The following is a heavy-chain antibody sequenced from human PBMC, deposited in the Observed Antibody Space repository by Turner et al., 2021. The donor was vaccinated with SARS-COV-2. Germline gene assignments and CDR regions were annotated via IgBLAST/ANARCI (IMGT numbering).Heavy chain of an antibody. J-gene: IGHJ5*02. D-gene: IGHD3-22*01. CDR2: IWYDGSNK. CDR1: GFTFSSYG. CDR3: ARDIGLGSAIVTWFDP. Sequence: QVQLVESGGGVVQPGRSLRLSCAASGFTFSSYGMHWVRQAPGKGLEWVAVIWYDGSNKYYADSVKGRFTISRDNSKNTLYLQMNSLRAEDTAVYYCARDIGLGSAIVTWFDPWGQGTLVTVSS. V-gene: IGHV3-33*01.